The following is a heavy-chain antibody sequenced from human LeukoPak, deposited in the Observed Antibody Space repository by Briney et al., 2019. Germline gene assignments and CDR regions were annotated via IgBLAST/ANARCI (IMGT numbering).Heavy chain of an antibody. CDR1: GFTFSSYA. V-gene: IGHV3-23*01. CDR2: INGGGVNT. Sequence: GGSLRLSCAASGFTFSSYAMSWVRQAPGKGLEWVSTINGGGVNTHYAGSVGGRFTISRDNSKNTLFLQMNSLRAEDTAVYYCARDSRYSGSYRSYFDYWGQGTLVTVSS. D-gene: IGHD1-26*01. CDR3: ARDSRYSGSYRSYFDY. J-gene: IGHJ4*02.